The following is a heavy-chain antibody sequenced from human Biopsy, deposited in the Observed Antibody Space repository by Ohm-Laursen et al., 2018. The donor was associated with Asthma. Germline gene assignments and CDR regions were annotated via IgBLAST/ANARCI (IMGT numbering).Heavy chain of an antibody. Sequence: ASVKVSCKISGYSLTDLSTHWVRQAPGQGLEWMGGHDHEEGGTVNARRFQGRVTMTEDTSTDTAYMELSSLSSDDTAVYYYASDFPKDYVRYNFQFWGQGTLVTVSS. CDR3: ASDFPKDYVRYNFQF. CDR1: GYSLTDLS. J-gene: IGHJ4*02. D-gene: IGHD4-17*01. CDR2: HDHEEGGT. V-gene: IGHV1-24*01.